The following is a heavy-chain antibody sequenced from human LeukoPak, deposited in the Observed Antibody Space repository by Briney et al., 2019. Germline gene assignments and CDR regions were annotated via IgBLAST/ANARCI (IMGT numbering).Heavy chain of an antibody. D-gene: IGHD1-26*01. Sequence: GGSLRLSCAASGFTFSSYGMHWVRQAPGKGLEWVAVISYDGSNKYYADSVKGRFTISRENAKNSLYLQMNSLRAGDTAVYYCARGLYSVGAMVGFDYWGQGTLVTVSS. CDR1: GFTFSSYG. CDR3: ARGLYSVGAMVGFDY. J-gene: IGHJ4*02. V-gene: IGHV3-30*03. CDR2: ISYDGSNK.